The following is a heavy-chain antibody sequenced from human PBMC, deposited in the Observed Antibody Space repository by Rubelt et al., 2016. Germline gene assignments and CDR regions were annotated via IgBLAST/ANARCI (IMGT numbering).Heavy chain of an antibody. Sequence: QVQLVQSGAEVKKPGASVKVSCKASGYTLPIYPMHWLRQAPGHTPAWMGWISAYNGNTNYAQKLQGRVTMTTDTSTGTVYMELRTLRSDDTAVYYCARVPRSGSYDIDYWGQGTLVTVSS. CDR2: ISAYNGNT. CDR3: ARVPRSGSYDIDY. CDR1: GYTLPIYP. J-gene: IGHJ4*02. V-gene: IGHV1-3*01. D-gene: IGHD1-26*01.